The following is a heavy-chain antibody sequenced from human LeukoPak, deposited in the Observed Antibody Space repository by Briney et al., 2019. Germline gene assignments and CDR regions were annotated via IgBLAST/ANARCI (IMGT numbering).Heavy chain of an antibody. J-gene: IGHJ4*02. CDR1: GGSISSFY. D-gene: IGHD1-26*01. CDR2: IYDSGST. V-gene: IGHV4-59*08. Sequence: SESPSLTCTVAGGSISSFYCSWIRQSPGKGLEWIGYIYDSGSTDYNPSLKSRVTMSMDTSANQFSLRLTSVTAADTAIYYCARRYSGSSFTYWGRGTLVTVSS. CDR3: ARRYSGSSFTY.